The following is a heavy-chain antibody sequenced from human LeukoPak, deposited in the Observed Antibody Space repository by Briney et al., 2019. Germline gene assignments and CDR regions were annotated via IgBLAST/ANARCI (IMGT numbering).Heavy chain of an antibody. CDR3: AKAGSYWDFDY. CDR2: ISGSGGST. V-gene: IGHV3-23*01. Sequence: GGSLRLSCAASGFSFSNYAMSWVRQAPGKGLEWASSISGSGGSTYYADSVKGRFTISRDNSKNTLYVQMNTLRVKDTALYYCAKAGSYWDFDYWGQGTLVTVSS. J-gene: IGHJ4*02. CDR1: GFSFSNYA. D-gene: IGHD1-26*01.